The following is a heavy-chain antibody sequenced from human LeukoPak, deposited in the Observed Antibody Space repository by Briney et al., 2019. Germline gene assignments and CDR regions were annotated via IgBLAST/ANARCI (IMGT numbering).Heavy chain of an antibody. CDR2: ITATSSST. Sequence: GGSLRLSCAASGFTFSNYGMSWVRQAPGKGLEWVSAITATSSSTHDADSVQGRFTISRDNAKNSLYLQMNSLRAEDTALYYCAKDKIYYDSSGYIDYWGQGTLVTVSS. J-gene: IGHJ4*02. CDR3: AKDKIYYDSSGYIDY. CDR1: GFTFSNYG. D-gene: IGHD3-22*01. V-gene: IGHV3-23*01.